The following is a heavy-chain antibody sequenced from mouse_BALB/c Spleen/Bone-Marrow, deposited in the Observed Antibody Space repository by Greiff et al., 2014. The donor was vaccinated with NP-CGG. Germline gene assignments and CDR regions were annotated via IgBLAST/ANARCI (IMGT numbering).Heavy chain of an antibody. CDR1: GFNIKDTY. CDR3: ASYYYDSSGSAY. Sequence: DVKLQESGAELVKPGASVKLSCTASGFNIKDTYMHWVKQRPEQGLEWIGRIDPANGNTKYDPKFQGKATITADTSSNTAYLQLSSLTSEDAAVYYCASYYYDSSGSAYWGQGTLVTVSA. J-gene: IGHJ3*01. CDR2: IDPANGNT. V-gene: IGHV14-3*02. D-gene: IGHD1-1*01.